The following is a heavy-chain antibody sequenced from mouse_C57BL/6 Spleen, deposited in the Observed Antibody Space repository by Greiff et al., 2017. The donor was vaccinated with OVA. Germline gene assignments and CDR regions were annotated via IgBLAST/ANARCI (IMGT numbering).Heavy chain of an antibody. CDR3: ARAGTRAMDY. J-gene: IGHJ4*01. CDR2: ISNLAYSI. Sequence: EVNVVESGGGLVQPGGSLKLSCAASGFTFSDYGMAWVRQAPRKGPEWVAFISNLAYSIYYADTVTGRFTISRENAKNTLDLEMSSLRSEDTAMYYCARAGTRAMDYRGQGTSVTVSS. CDR1: GFTFSDYG. D-gene: IGHD3-3*01. V-gene: IGHV5-15*01.